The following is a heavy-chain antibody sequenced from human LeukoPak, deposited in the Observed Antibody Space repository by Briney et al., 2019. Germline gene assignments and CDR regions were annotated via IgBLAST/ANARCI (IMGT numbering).Heavy chain of an antibody. D-gene: IGHD3-3*01. CDR2: INPNSGGT. CDR3: ARGRALIFGVVKPAYYMDV. J-gene: IGHJ6*03. V-gene: IGHV1-2*02. Sequence: ASVKVSCKASGYTFTGYYMHWVRQAPGQGLEWMGWINPNSGGTNYAQKFQGRVTMTRDTSISTAYMELSRLRSDDTAVYYCARGRALIFGVVKPAYYMDVWGKGTTVTVSS. CDR1: GYTFTGYY.